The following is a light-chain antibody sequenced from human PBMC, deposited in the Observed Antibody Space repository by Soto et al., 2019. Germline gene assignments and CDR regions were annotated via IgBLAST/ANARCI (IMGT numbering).Light chain of an antibody. J-gene: IGLJ1*01. CDR2: EVV. Sequence: QSVLTQPPSASGSPGQSVTISCTGTKNDIGVYDFVSWYQHHPGKAPRLIIYEVVQRPSGVPDRFSGSKSGNTASLTVSGLQDADEDDYFCKSYAGSNTYVFGSGTRSPS. CDR3: KSYAGSNTYV. CDR1: KNDIGVYDF. V-gene: IGLV2-8*01.